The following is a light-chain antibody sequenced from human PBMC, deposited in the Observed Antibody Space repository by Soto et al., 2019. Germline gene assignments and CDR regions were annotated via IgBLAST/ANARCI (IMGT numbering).Light chain of an antibody. Sequence: DIQMTQSPSTLSASVGDRDTITCRASQSISSWLAWYQQKPGKAPKLLIYKASSLESGVPSRFSGSGSGTECTLTISSLQPDDFATYYCQQYNSYPFTFGPGTKVDIK. V-gene: IGKV1-5*03. CDR1: QSISSW. CDR2: KAS. J-gene: IGKJ3*01. CDR3: QQYNSYPFT.